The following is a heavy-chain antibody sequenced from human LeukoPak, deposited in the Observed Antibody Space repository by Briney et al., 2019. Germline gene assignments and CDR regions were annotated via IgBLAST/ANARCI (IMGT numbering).Heavy chain of an antibody. Sequence: SVKVSCKASGYTFTGYYMHWVRQAPGQGLEWMGWINPNSRCTNYAQKFQGRVTMTRDTSISTAYMELSRLRSDDTAVYYCARIDIVVVPAAITYYYYGMDVWGQGTTGMDVWGQGTAVTVSS. V-gene: IGHV1-2*02. CDR2: INPNSRCT. CDR1: GYTFTGYY. D-gene: IGHD2-2*02. J-gene: IGHJ6*02. CDR3: ARIDIVVVPAAITYYYYGMDVWGQGTTGMDV.